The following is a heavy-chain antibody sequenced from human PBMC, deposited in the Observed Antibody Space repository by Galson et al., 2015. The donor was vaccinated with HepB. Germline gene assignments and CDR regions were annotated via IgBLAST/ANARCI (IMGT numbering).Heavy chain of an antibody. J-gene: IGHJ3*02. CDR1: GFTFSSYG. Sequence: SLRLSCAASGFTFSSYGMHWVRQAPGKGLEWVAVISYDGSNKYYADSVKGRFTISRDNSKNTLYLQMNSLRAEDTAVYYCALRHDAFDIWGQGTMVTVSS. V-gene: IGHV3-30*03. CDR3: ALRHDAFDI. CDR2: ISYDGSNK.